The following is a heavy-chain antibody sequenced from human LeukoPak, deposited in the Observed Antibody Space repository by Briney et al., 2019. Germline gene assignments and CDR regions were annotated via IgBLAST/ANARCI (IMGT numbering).Heavy chain of an antibody. D-gene: IGHD2-2*01. V-gene: IGHV3-66*01. Sequence: PGGSLRLSCAASEFSVGSNYMTWVRQAPGKGLEWVSLIYSGGSTYYADSVKGRFTISRDNSKNTLYLQMNSLRAEDTAVYYCARDIKGQYQDAFDIWGQGTMVTVSS. J-gene: IGHJ3*02. CDR3: ARDIKGQYQDAFDI. CDR2: IYSGGST. CDR1: EFSVGSNY.